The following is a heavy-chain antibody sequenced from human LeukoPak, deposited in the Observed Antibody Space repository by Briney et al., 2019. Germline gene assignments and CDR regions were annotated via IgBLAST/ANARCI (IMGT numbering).Heavy chain of an antibody. Sequence: ASVRVSCKASGGTFSSYAISWVRQAPGQELGWMGRINPNSGGTYYAQKFQGRVTMTRDTSISTAYMDLSRLTSDDTAVYYCAPTATYSSGWFYFDYWGQGTLVTVSS. V-gene: IGHV1-2*06. CDR2: INPNSGGT. CDR1: GGTFSSYA. J-gene: IGHJ4*02. D-gene: IGHD6-19*01. CDR3: APTATYSSGWFYFDY.